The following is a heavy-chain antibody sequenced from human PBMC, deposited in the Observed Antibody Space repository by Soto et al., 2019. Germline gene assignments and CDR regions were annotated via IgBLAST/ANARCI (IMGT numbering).Heavy chain of an antibody. CDR3: ARALSPRSRMVRGVRIDY. J-gene: IGHJ4*02. D-gene: IGHD3-10*01. CDR2: MNPNSGNT. Sequence: GASVKVSCKASGYTFTSYDINWVRQATGQGLEWMGWMNPNSGNTGYAQKFQGRVTMTRNTSISTAYMELSSLRSEDTAVYYCARALSPRSRMVRGVRIDYWGQGTLVTVSS. CDR1: GYTFTSYD. V-gene: IGHV1-8*01.